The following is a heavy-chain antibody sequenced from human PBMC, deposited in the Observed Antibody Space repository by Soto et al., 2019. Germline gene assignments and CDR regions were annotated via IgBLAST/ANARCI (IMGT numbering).Heavy chain of an antibody. Sequence: QVQLVESGGGVVQPGRSLRLSCAASGFTFSSYGMHWVRQAPGKGLEWVAVISYDGSSKYYADSVKGRFTISRENSKNTLYLEMNSLRADDTSVYYCTGEVASDYWGQGTLVTVSS. CDR2: ISYDGSSK. CDR3: TGEVASDY. V-gene: IGHV3-30*03. CDR1: GFTFSSYG. J-gene: IGHJ4*02.